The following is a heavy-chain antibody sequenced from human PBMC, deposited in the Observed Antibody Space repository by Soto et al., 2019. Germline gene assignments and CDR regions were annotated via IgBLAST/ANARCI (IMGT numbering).Heavy chain of an antibody. J-gene: IGHJ4*02. V-gene: IGHV3-23*01. CDR1: GSTFTSSV. Sequence: XGSLRLSCAASGSTFTSSVMAGVRRPPGRGLEWISSLGLIPRHTFYADSVKGRFTISRDNSRTTLYLQMTGLTFDDTAVYYCAEYADGPYRPPYDYWGQGTQVTVSS. D-gene: IGHD2-2*01. CDR3: AEYADGPYRPPYDY. CDR2: LGLIPRHT.